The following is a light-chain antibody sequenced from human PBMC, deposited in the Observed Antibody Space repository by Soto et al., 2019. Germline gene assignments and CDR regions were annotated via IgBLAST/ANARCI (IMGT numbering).Light chain of an antibody. CDR3: QQYGGSPTT. CDR2: GAS. CDR1: QSVRSSY. V-gene: IGKV3-20*01. Sequence: EIVLTQSPGTLSLSPGERATLSCRASQSVRSSYLAWYQQKPGQAHRLLIYGASSRATGIPDRFSGSGSGTDFTLTISRLEPEDFAVYFCQQYGGSPTTFGQGTKVEIK. J-gene: IGKJ1*01.